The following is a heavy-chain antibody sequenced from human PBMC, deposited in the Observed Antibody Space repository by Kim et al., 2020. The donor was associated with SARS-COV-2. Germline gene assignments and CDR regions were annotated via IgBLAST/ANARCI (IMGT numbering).Heavy chain of an antibody. CDR2: Q. V-gene: IGHV3-30*02. D-gene: IGHD6-6*01. Sequence: QYYADSVKGRFASSRDKSDNKLYLQMSSLRAEETALYYCVLVVSIGNFDYWGQGPRVTVSS. CDR3: VLVVSIGNFDY. J-gene: IGHJ4*02.